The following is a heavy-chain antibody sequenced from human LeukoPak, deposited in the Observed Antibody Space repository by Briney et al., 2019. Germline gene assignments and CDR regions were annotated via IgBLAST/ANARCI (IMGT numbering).Heavy chain of an antibody. CDR3: ASRRSYVWGSYRLDY. CDR2: IYYSGST. CDR1: GGSISSSSYY. V-gene: IGHV4-39*07. J-gene: IGHJ4*02. Sequence: SETLSLTCTVSGGSISSSSYYWGWIRQPPGKGLEWIGSIYYSGSTNYNPSLKSRVTISVDTSKNQFSLKLSSVTAADTAVYYCASRRSYVWGSYRLDYWGQGTLVTVSS. D-gene: IGHD3-16*02.